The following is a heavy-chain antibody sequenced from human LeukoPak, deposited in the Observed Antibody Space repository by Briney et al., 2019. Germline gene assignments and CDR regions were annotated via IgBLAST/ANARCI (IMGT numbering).Heavy chain of an antibody. CDR1: GSTFSSYS. Sequence: GGSLRLSCAASGSTFSSYSMNWVRQAPGKGLEWASSISSSSSDIYYADSLKGRFTISRDNAKNSLYLQMNSLRAEDTAVYYCARDRARFDYWGQGTLVTVSS. J-gene: IGHJ4*02. D-gene: IGHD3-10*01. V-gene: IGHV3-21*01. CDR2: ISSSSSDI. CDR3: ARDRARFDY.